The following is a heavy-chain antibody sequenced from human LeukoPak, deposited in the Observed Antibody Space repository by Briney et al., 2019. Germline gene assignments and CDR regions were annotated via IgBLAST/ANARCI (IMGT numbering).Heavy chain of an antibody. Sequence: ASVKVSCKASGYTFTSYGITWVRQAPGQGLEWMGWISADNGNTNYAQKLQGRVTTTTDTPTSTAYMELRGLRSDDSAVYYCALTSMVRGYRGWFDPWGQGTLVTVSS. CDR3: ALTSMVRGYRGWFDP. V-gene: IGHV1-18*01. D-gene: IGHD3-10*01. CDR2: ISADNGNT. CDR1: GYTFTSYG. J-gene: IGHJ5*02.